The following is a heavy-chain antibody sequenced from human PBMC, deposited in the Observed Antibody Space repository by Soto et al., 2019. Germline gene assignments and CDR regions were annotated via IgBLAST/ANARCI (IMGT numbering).Heavy chain of an antibody. CDR3: AKGVSLRPLQQFQH. D-gene: IGHD2-15*01. Sequence: GGSLRLSCAASGFTFSSYAMSWVRQAPGKGLEWVSAISGSGGSTYYADSVKGRFTISRDNSKKTLYLQMNSLRAEDTAVYYCAKGVSLRPLQQFQHWGQGTLVTVSS. CDR2: ISGSGGST. CDR1: GFTFSSYA. V-gene: IGHV3-23*01. J-gene: IGHJ1*01.